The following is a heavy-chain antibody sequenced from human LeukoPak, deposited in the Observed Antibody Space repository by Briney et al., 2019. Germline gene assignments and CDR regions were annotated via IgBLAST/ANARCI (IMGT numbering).Heavy chain of an antibody. D-gene: IGHD3-9*01. J-gene: IGHJ4*02. CDR1: GGSISSGIHY. V-gene: IGHV4-61*02. Sequence: SHTLPLTCTVSGGSISSGIHYWSWIPPPAGKALEWIGRIYTSGSTNYNPSHKSRVTISVDTSKNQFSLKLSSVTAADTAVYYCATSPYDILTGYYLYYFDYWGQGTLVTVSS. CDR2: IYTSGST. CDR3: ATSPYDILTGYYLYYFDY.